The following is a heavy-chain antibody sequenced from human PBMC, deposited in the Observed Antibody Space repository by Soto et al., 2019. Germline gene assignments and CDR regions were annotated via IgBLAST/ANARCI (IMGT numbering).Heavy chain of an antibody. Sequence: QVQLQESGPGLVKPSQTLSLTCTVSGGSISSGCYYWSWIRQHPGKGLEWIGYIYYSGSTYYNPSLKSRVTIPVDTSKHQFSRKLGSVTAADTAVYYCARTTHSGYSGYDPRGLFDYWGQGTLVTVSS. J-gene: IGHJ4*02. V-gene: IGHV4-31*03. CDR2: IYYSGST. CDR1: GGSISSGCYY. D-gene: IGHD5-12*01. CDR3: ARTTHSGYSGYDPRGLFDY.